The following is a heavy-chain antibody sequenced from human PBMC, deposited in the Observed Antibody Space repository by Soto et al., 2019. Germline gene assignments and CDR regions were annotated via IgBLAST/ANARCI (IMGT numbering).Heavy chain of an antibody. CDR3: AVPGEGDFDY. Sequence: QVQLQESGPGLVEPSGTLSLTCAVSGASIGTNNWWSWVRQPPGKGLGWIGEVYHSGTTNCNPSLNSRVTISIDNSKNQFSLRLTSMTAPDTAVYYCAVPGEGDFDYWSQGTLVTVSS. V-gene: IGHV4-4*02. CDR2: VYHSGTT. J-gene: IGHJ4*02. CDR1: GASIGTNNW.